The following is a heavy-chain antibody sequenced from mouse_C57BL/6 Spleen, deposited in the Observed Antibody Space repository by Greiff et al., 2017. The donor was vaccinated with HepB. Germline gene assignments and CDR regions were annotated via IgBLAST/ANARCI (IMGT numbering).Heavy chain of an antibody. Sequence: VQLVESGPELVKPGASVKISCKASGYAFSSSWMNWVKQRPGKGLEWIGRIYPGDGDTNYNGKFKGKATLTADKSSSTAYMQLSSLTSEDSAVYFCARVIITTVVAIDYWGQGTTLTVSS. D-gene: IGHD1-1*01. CDR1: GYAFSSSW. V-gene: IGHV1-82*01. CDR3: ARVIITTVVAIDY. J-gene: IGHJ2*01. CDR2: IYPGDGDT.